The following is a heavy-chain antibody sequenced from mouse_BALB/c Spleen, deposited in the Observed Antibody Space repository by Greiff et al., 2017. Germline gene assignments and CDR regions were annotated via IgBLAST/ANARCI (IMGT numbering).Heavy chain of an antibody. CDR1: GYAFTNYL. D-gene: IGHD2-1*01. CDR3: ARGNYYAMDY. J-gene: IGHJ4*01. V-gene: IGHV1-54*01. Sequence: QVHVKQSGAELVRPGTSVKVSCKASGYAFTNYLIEWVKQRPGQGLEWIGVINPGSGGTNYNEKFKGKATLTADKSSSTAYMQLSSLTSDDSAVYFCARGNYYAMDYWGQGTSVTVSS. CDR2: INPGSGGT.